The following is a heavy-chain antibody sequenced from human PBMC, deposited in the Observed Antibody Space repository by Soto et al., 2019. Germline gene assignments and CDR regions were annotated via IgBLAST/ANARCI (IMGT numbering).Heavy chain of an antibody. J-gene: IGHJ4*02. V-gene: IGHV4-39*01. CDR1: GGSTSDKSYF. CDR2: MYYSGSS. D-gene: IGHD2-21*02. CDR3: ARQRLLRLKPDFDI. Sequence: PSETLSLTCAVSGGSTSDKSYFWGWLRQSPGKGLEWIGSMYYSGSSYYNPSLKSRVAISVDTSKNQFSLKLRSVTAADTAVYFCARQRLLRLKPDFDIWGQGTLVTVSS.